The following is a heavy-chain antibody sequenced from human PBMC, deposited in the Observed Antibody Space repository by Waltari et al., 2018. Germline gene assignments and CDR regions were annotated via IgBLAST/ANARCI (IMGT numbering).Heavy chain of an antibody. CDR1: GGSIRRSSYY. CDR2: SYYSGTT. D-gene: IGHD6-19*01. V-gene: IGHV4-39*01. J-gene: IGHJ4*02. Sequence: QLQLQGSGPGLVKPSETLSLTCTVSGGSIRRSSYYWGWIRPPPGEGLGGVGSSYYSGTTHYNPSLKGRVSISVETPKNQFSLKLSSVTAADTAVYYCARHTTLYSSGQNWGQGTLVTVSS. CDR3: ARHTTLYSSGQN.